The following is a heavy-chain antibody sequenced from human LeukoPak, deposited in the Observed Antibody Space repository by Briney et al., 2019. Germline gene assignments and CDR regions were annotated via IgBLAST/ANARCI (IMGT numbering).Heavy chain of an antibody. D-gene: IGHD3-3*01. CDR2: IYYSGST. J-gene: IGHJ4*02. Sequence: SETLSLTCTVSGGSISSSSYYWGWLRQPPGKGLEWIGSIYYSGSTYYNPSLKSRVTISVDTSKNQFSLKLSSVTAADTAVYYCARANDFWSGYYDYWGQGTLVTVSS. CDR1: GGSISSSSYY. V-gene: IGHV4-39*07. CDR3: ARANDFWSGYYDY.